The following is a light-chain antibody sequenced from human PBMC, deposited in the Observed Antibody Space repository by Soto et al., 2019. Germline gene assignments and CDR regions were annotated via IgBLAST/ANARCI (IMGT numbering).Light chain of an antibody. Sequence: EIVLKQSLATLSLPKRERATLSCRASQSVSSYLAWYQQKPGQAPRLLIYDASSRATGIPDRFSGSGSGTDFTLTISSLEPEDFAVYYCQQYGSSLLTFGGVAKVDI. CDR2: DAS. J-gene: IGKJ4*01. CDR1: QSVSSY. V-gene: IGKV3-20*01. CDR3: QQYGSSLLT.